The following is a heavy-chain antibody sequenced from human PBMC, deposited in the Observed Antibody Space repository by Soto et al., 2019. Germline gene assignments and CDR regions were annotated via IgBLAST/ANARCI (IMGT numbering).Heavy chain of an antibody. CDR3: ARGDTISSGRIALTSKIYYYGMDV. CDR2: ISYDGSNK. Sequence: SGGSLRLSCAASGVTFSSYARHWVRQAPGKGLEWVAVISYDGSNKYYADSVKGRFTISRDNSKNTLYLQMNSLRAEDTAVYYCARGDTISSGRIALTSKIYYYGMDVWGQGTTVTVSS. V-gene: IGHV3-30-3*01. D-gene: IGHD6-19*01. J-gene: IGHJ6*02. CDR1: GVTFSSYA.